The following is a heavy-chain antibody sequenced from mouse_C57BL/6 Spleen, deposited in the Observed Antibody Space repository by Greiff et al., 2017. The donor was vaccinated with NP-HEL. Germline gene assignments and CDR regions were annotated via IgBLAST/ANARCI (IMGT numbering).Heavy chain of an antibody. CDR3: ARPVITTVVATGAMDY. Sequence: QVQLQQSGPELVKPGASVKISCKASGYAFSSSWMNWVKQRPGKGLEWIGRIYPGDGDTNYNGKFKGKATLTADKSSSTAYMQLSSLTSEDSAVYFCARPVITTVVATGAMDYWGQGTSVTVSS. V-gene: IGHV1-82*01. J-gene: IGHJ4*01. D-gene: IGHD1-1*01. CDR2: IYPGDGDT. CDR1: GYAFSSSW.